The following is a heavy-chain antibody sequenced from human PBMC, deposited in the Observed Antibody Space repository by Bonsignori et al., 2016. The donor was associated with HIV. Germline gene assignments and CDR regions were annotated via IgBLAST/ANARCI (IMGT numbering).Heavy chain of an antibody. CDR2: IYSGGST. D-gene: IGHD2-2*01. V-gene: IGHV3-53*01. CDR3: ARQPRRLVVPAADWYFDL. J-gene: IGHJ2*01. Sequence: GESLKISCAASGFTVSSNYMSWVRQAPGKGLEWVSVIYSGGSTYYADSVKGRFTISRDNSKNTLYLQMNSLRAEDTAVYYCARQPRRLVVPAADWYFDLWGRGTLVTVSS. CDR1: GFTVSSNY.